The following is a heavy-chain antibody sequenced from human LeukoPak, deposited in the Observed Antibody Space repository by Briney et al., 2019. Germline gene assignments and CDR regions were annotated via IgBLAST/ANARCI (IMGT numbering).Heavy chain of an antibody. D-gene: IGHD2-15*01. CDR1: GFTFSSYA. V-gene: IGHV3-30*02. CDR2: IRYDGSNK. Sequence: GGSLRLSCAASGFTFSSYAMSWVRQAPGKGLEWVAFIRYDGSNKHYADSVKGRFTISRDNSKNTLYLQMNSLRAEDTAVYYCAKGYCSGGSCYYFDYWGQGTLVTVSS. CDR3: AKGYCSGGSCYYFDY. J-gene: IGHJ4*02.